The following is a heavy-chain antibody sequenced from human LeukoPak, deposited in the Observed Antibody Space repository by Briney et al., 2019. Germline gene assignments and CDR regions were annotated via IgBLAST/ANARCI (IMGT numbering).Heavy chain of an antibody. CDR1: GGSFSGYY. D-gene: IGHD3-22*01. V-gene: IGHV4-34*01. J-gene: IGHJ6*03. Sequence: SETLSLTCAVYGGSFSGYYWTWIRRTPEKGLEWIGEMNPSGSTNYNPSLKSRVTISVDTSKNQFSLKLSSVTAADTAVYYCARGRQDVTMIVVVMTAVSYYLDVWGKGTTVTVS. CDR2: MNPSGST. CDR3: ARGRQDVTMIVVVMTAVSYYLDV.